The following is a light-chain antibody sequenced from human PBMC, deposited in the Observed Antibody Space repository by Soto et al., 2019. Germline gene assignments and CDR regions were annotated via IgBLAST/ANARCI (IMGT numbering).Light chain of an antibody. CDR3: SSYTSSNP. J-gene: IGLJ2*01. CDR2: EVS. V-gene: IGLV2-14*01. CDR1: SSDVGGYNY. Sequence: QSALTQPASVSGSPGQSITISCTGTSSDVGGYNYVSWYQQHPGKAPKLMIYEVSNRPSGVSNRFSGSKSGNTASLTISGLQAEDEADYYCSSYTSSNPFGGGTKLTVL.